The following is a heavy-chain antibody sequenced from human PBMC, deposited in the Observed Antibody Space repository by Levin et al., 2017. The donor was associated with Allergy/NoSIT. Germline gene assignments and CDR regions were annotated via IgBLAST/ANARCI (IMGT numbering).Heavy chain of an antibody. CDR2: VCYDGLKK. J-gene: IGHJ4*02. V-gene: IGHV3-33*01. CDR1: GFTFSDYG. D-gene: IGHD5-12*01. Sequence: GGSLRLSCTASGFTFSDYGMHWVRQAPGKGLEWVAIVCYDGLKKNYGESVKGRFTISRDNTRNTLHLQMNSLTAEDTAVYYCARDPSGGYNGYGPGEFWGLGALVTVSS. CDR3: ARDPSGGYNGYGPGEF.